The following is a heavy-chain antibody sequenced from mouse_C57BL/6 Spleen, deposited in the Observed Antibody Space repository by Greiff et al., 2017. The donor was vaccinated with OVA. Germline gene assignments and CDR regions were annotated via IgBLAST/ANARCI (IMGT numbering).Heavy chain of an antibody. D-gene: IGHD2-1*01. Sequence: LVESGPELVKPGASVKISCKASGYAFSSSWMNWVKQRPGKGLEWIGRIYPGDGDTNYNGKFKGKATLTADKSSSTAYMQLSSLTSEDSAVYFCARLIYYGNYGGYFDVWGTGTTVTVSS. J-gene: IGHJ1*03. CDR2: IYPGDGDT. V-gene: IGHV1-82*01. CDR3: ARLIYYGNYGGYFDV. CDR1: GYAFSSSW.